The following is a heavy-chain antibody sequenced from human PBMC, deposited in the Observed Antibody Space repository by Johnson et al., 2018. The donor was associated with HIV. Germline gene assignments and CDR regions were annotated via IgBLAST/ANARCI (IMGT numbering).Heavy chain of an antibody. Sequence: VQLVESGGGLVQPGGSLRLSCAASGFTFSSYAMHWVRQAPGKGLEWVAVISYDGSNKYYADSVKGRFTVSRDTYKNTLNVQMNSLRAEDTAIYYCARGGGYTFFAFDTWGRGTLVTVSS. J-gene: IGHJ3*02. D-gene: IGHD5-18*01. CDR3: ARGGGYTFFAFDT. CDR1: GFTFSSYA. V-gene: IGHV3-30*04. CDR2: ISYDGSNK.